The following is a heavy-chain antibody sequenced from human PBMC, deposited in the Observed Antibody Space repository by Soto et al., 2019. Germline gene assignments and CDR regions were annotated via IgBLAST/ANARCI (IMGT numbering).Heavy chain of an antibody. V-gene: IGHV3-15*01. CDR1: GFTFSNAW. CDR2: IKSKTDGGTT. CDR3: TTDQYSSSWHYYYYYGMDV. J-gene: IGHJ6*02. Sequence: EVPLVESGGGLVKPGGSLRLSSAASGFTFSNAWMSWVRQAPGKGLEWVGRIKSKTDGGTTEYAAPVKGRFTISRDDSKNTLYLKMNRLKTEDTAVYHCTTDQYSSSWHYYYYYGMDVWGQGTTVTVSS. D-gene: IGHD6-13*01.